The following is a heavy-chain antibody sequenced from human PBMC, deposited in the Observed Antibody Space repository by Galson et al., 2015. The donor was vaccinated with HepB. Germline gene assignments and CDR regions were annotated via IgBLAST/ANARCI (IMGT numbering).Heavy chain of an antibody. J-gene: IGHJ4*02. CDR1: GFTFSSYW. D-gene: IGHD2-15*01. CDR3: ARVLTACSGGRCYGYYFGF. V-gene: IGHV3-7*01. Sequence: SLRLSCAASGFTFSSYWMRWVRQAPGKGLEWVASIKVDGSETYYVDSVKGRFTISRDNAKNSLYLQMNSLRDEDTAVYYCARVLTACSGGRCYGYYFGFWGPGTLVTVSS. CDR2: IKVDGSET.